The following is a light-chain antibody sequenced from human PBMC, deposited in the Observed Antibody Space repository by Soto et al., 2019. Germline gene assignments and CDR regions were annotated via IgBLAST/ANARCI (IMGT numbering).Light chain of an antibody. V-gene: IGKV3-20*01. CDR3: QQYGSSRVT. CDR1: QSVSSSY. CDR2: GAS. Sequence: EIVLTQSPGTLSLSQGERATLSCRASQSVSSSYLAWYQQKPGQAPRLLIYGASSRATGIPDRFSGSGSGTDFTLTISRLEPEDFAVYYCQQYGSSRVTFGQVRRLEVK. J-gene: IGKJ5*01.